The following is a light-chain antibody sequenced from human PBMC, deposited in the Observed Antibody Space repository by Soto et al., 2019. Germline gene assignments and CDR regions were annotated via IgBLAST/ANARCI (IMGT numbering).Light chain of an antibody. CDR1: QSVTSTY. CDR3: QQYGSSIT. Sequence: EIVLTQSPGTLSLSPGERATLSCRASQSVTSTYLGWYQQKPGQAPRLLLYGTSRRATGIPDRFSGSGSGTDFTLTISRLEPEDFAVYYCQQYGSSITFGQGTRLEI. V-gene: IGKV3-20*01. CDR2: GTS. J-gene: IGKJ5*01.